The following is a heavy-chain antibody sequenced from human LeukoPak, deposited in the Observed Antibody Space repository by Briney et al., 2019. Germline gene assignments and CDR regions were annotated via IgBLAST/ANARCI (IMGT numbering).Heavy chain of an antibody. CDR3: ARAAPRSPFDY. V-gene: IGHV4-34*01. J-gene: IGHJ4*02. Sequence: PSETLSLTCAVYGGSFSGYYWSWIRQPPGKGLEWIGEINHSGSTNYNPSLKSRVTISVDTSKNQFSLKLSSVTAADTAVYYCARAAPRSPFDYWGQGTLVTVSS. CDR1: GGSFSGYY. CDR2: INHSGST. D-gene: IGHD6-25*01.